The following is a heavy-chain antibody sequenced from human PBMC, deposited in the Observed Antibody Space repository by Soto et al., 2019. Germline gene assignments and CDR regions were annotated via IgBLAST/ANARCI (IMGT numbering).Heavy chain of an antibody. J-gene: IGHJ3*02. Sequence: ASVKVSCKASGYTFTSYGISWVRQAPGQGLEWMGWISAYNGNTNYAQKLQGRVTMTTDTSTSTAYMELRSLRSDDTAVYYCARDKYSRWAVVNLHDAFDIWGQGTMVTVSS. CDR2: ISAYNGNT. CDR3: ARDKYSRWAVVNLHDAFDI. D-gene: IGHD6-19*01. CDR1: GYTFTSYG. V-gene: IGHV1-18*01.